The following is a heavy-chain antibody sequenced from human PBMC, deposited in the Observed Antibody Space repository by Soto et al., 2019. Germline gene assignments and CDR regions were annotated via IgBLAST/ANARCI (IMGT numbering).Heavy chain of an antibody. CDR2: TYYRSKWYN. CDR1: GDSVSSNSAA. Sequence: PSQTLSLTCVISGDSVSSNSAAWNWIRQSPSRGLEWLGRTYYRSKWYNDYAVSVKSRITINPDTSKNQFSLQLNSVSPEDTAVYYCARDGRIAVAGYYYYYGMDVWGQGTTVTVSS. D-gene: IGHD6-19*01. V-gene: IGHV6-1*01. J-gene: IGHJ6*02. CDR3: ARDGRIAVAGYYYYYGMDV.